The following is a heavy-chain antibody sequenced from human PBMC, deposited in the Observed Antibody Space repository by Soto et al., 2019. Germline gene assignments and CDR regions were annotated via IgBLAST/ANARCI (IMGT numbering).Heavy chain of an antibody. D-gene: IGHD3-10*01. CDR1: GYTFTGYY. Sequence: ASVKVSCKASGYTFTGYYMHWVRQAPGQGLEWMGWINPNSGGTNYAQKFQGRVTMTRDTSISPAYMELSRLRSDDTALYYCARAPHYYVSGSHYLLDYWGQATLGTVSS. V-gene: IGHV1-2*02. CDR3: ARAPHYYVSGSHYLLDY. CDR2: INPNSGGT. J-gene: IGHJ4*02.